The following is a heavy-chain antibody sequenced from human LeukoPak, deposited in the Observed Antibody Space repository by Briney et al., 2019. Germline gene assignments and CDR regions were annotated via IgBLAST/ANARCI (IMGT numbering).Heavy chain of an antibody. CDR2: IYYSGST. D-gene: IGHD3-10*01. J-gene: IGHJ4*02. CDR3: ARDRSDGSGVE. CDR1: GASITSSSYY. Sequence: PSETLSLTCTVSGASITSSSYYWGWIRQPPGKGLEWIGSIYYSGSTYYNPSLKSRVTISVDTSKNQFSLKLSSVTAADTAVYYCARDRSDGSGVEWGQGTLVTVSS. V-gene: IGHV4-39*07.